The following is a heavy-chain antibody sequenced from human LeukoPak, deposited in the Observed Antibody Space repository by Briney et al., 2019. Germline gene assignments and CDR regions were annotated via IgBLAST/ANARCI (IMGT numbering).Heavy chain of an antibody. V-gene: IGHV3-11*04. D-gene: IGHD2-21*02. CDR3: ATVRANIVVVTAHIAS. J-gene: IGHJ4*02. CDR1: GFPFSDLQ. CDR2: IGLSGSTM. Sequence: GGSLRLLHAVSGFPFSDLQMRWPPQAPGKGREGILYIGLSGSTMYYADYEKGRFAISRDNAENSLYLQMGCLRAHDTAVYYCATVRANIVVVTAHIASWGLETLVTVSS.